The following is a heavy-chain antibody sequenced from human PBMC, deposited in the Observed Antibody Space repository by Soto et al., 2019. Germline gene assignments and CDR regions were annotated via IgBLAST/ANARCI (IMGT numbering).Heavy chain of an antibody. Sequence: QVQLVQSGAEVKKPGASVRVSCKASGYRFTSQTIHWVRQAPGQRPEWMGWIIVGSGNTGYSQTLQGRISITRETSASTVYMDWSSLRSEDTAVYYCARLRFCGGDTCYPLDIWGQGTNVIVSS. V-gene: IGHV1-3*01. D-gene: IGHD2-21*01. CDR2: IIVGSGNT. J-gene: IGHJ3*02. CDR3: ARLRFCGGDTCYPLDI. CDR1: GYRFTSQT.